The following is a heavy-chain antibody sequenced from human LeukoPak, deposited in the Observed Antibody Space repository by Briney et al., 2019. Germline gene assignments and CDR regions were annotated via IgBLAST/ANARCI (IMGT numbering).Heavy chain of an antibody. CDR3: AIDQRYTSYINAFDI. CDR1: GYTFTSYG. CDR2: ISAYNGNT. D-gene: IGHD5-18*01. J-gene: IGHJ3*02. V-gene: IGHV1-18*01. Sequence: GASVKVSCKASGYTFTSYGISWVRQTPGQGLEWMGWISAYNGNTNYAQKLQGRVTMTTDTSTSTAYMELRSLRFEDTAVYYCAIDQRYTSYINAFDIWGQGTMVTVSS.